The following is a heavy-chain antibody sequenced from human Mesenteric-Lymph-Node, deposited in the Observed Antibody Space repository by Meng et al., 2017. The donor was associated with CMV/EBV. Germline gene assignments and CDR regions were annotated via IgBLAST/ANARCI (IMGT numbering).Heavy chain of an antibody. CDR3: ARGGRYYYYYYGMDV. Sequence: GGSLRLSCAASGFTFSSYAMSWVRQAPGKGREWVSTIGGSGGDTYYADSVKGRFTISRDNAKNSLYLQMNSLRAEDTAVYYCARGGRYYYYYYGMDVWGQGTTVTVSS. J-gene: IGHJ6*02. CDR2: IGGSGGDT. CDR1: GFTFSSYA. V-gene: IGHV3-23*01.